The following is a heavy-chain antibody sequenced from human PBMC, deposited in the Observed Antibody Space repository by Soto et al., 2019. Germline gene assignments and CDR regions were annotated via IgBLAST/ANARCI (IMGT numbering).Heavy chain of an antibody. D-gene: IGHD3-22*01. CDR3: AKEFYYYDSSGSPLPYYYYGMDV. V-gene: IGHV3-23*01. CDR1: GFPFSSYA. CDR2: ISGSGGST. Sequence: GGSLRLSCAASGFPFSSYAMSWVRQAPGKGLEWVSAISGSGGSTYYADSVKGRFTISRDNSKNTLYLQMNSLRAEDTAVYYCAKEFYYYDSSGSPLPYYYYGMDVWGQGTTVTVSS. J-gene: IGHJ6*02.